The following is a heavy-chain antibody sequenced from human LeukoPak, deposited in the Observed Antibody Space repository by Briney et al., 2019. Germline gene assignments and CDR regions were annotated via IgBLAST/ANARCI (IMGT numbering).Heavy chain of an antibody. D-gene: IGHD2-2*02. J-gene: IGHJ3*02. CDR2: IYTSGST. CDR1: SGSISSYY. CDR3: AREEGVPAAIQADDAFDI. Sequence: SETLSLTCTVSSGSISSYYWSWIRQPAGKGLEWIGRIYTSGSTNCNPSLKSRVTMSVDTSKNQFSLKLSSVTAADTAVYYCAREEGVPAAIQADDAFDIWGQGTMVTVSS. V-gene: IGHV4-4*07.